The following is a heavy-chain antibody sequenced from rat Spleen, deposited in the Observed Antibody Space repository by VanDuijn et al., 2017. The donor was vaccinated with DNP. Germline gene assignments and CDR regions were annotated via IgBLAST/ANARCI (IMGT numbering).Heavy chain of an antibody. Sequence: EVQLQESGPGLVKPSQSLSLTCSVTGFSITSHYWGWIRKFPGNKMVYIGHISYSGGTHYNPSLKSRISITRDTSKNQFFLQLSSVTAEDTATYFCARWGTTRVTFVMDAWGQGTSVTVSS. V-gene: IGHV3-1*01. CDR2: ISYSGGT. J-gene: IGHJ4*01. CDR3: ARWGTTRVTFVMDA. D-gene: IGHD1-4*01. CDR1: GFSITSHY.